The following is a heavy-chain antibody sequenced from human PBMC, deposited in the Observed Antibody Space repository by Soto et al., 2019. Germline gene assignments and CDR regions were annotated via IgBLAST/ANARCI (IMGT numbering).Heavy chain of an antibody. CDR2: ISAYNGNT. V-gene: IGHV1-18*01. D-gene: IGHD3-22*01. CDR1: GYTFTSYD. Sequence: ASVKVSCKASGYTFTSYDINWVRQATGQGLEWMGWISAYNGNTNYAQKLQGRVTMTTDTSTSTAYMELRSLRSDDTALYYCARDWRYYDSSGYPPPFDYWGQGTLVTVSS. J-gene: IGHJ4*02. CDR3: ARDWRYYDSSGYPPPFDY.